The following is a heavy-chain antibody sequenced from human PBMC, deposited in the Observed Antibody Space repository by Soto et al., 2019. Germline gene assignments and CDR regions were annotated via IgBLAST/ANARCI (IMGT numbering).Heavy chain of an antibody. CDR1: GGSISSGDYY. V-gene: IGHV4-30-4*01. Sequence: PSETLSLTCTVSGGSISSGDYYWSWIRQPPGKGLEWIGYIYYSGSTYYNPSLKSRVTISVDTSKNHFSLKRSSVTAADPAVYYCARMGVDTAMAADHWGQGTLVTLFS. D-gene: IGHD5-18*01. CDR3: ARMGVDTAMAADH. CDR2: IYYSGST. J-gene: IGHJ4*02.